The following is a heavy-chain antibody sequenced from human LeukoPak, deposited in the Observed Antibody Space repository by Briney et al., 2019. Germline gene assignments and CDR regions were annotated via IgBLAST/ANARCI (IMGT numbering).Heavy chain of an antibody. D-gene: IGHD3-10*01. CDR2: INSGSSTI. CDR3: ARGSGGGSGTYYYYYMDV. V-gene: IGHV3-48*01. Sequence: GGSLRLSCAASRFTFSSYSMNWVRQAPGKGLEWVSYINSGSSTIYYADSVKGRFTISRDNAKNSLYLQMNSLRAEDTAMYYCARGSGGGSGTYYYYYMDVWGNGTTVTVSS. J-gene: IGHJ6*03. CDR1: RFTFSSYS.